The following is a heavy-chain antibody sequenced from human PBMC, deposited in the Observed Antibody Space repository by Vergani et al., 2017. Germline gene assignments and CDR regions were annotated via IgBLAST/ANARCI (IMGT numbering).Heavy chain of an antibody. CDR2: INPIDSKI. Sequence: VQLVQSGAEVKKPGESLKLSCKYSESSFISNEIAWVRQMSGKGLQWMGNINPIDSKIAYIPSFQGQAIMSLDKSITTAYLQWRSLKASDTAIYYCTRHVPCGDGACLHFDHWGQGTQVTVSS. CDR3: TRHVPCGDGACLHFDH. J-gene: IGHJ4*02. V-gene: IGHV5-51*01. D-gene: IGHD2-21*01. CDR1: ESSFISNE.